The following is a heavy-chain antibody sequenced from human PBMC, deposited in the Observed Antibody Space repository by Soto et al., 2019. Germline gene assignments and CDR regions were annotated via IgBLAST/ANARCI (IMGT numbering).Heavy chain of an antibody. Sequence: QITLKESGPTLVKPTQTLTLTCTFSGFSLTGSGVGVGWIRQPPGKALEWLALIYWDDDKRYSPSLKSRLTIAKHTSKNQMALTVNNMDPADTATYYCARFLWSDTSLYSFDSWGQGTLVTVSS. CDR3: ARFLWSDTSLYSFDS. J-gene: IGHJ4*02. CDR2: IYWDDDK. CDR1: GFSLTGSGVG. V-gene: IGHV2-5*02. D-gene: IGHD3-3*01.